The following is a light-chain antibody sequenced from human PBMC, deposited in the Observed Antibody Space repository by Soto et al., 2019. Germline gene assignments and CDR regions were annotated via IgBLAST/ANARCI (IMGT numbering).Light chain of an antibody. CDR2: AAS. CDR1: QTISSS. Sequence: DIQITQSPSSLSAYLPPRATITFRASQTISSSLHWYQQKPGKAPKLLIYAASSLQSGVPSRFTGSGSGTDFTLTITSLKPEDFATSYCQQSYSSCTFGKGTKVDIK. V-gene: IGKV1-39*01. J-gene: IGKJ1*01. CDR3: QQSYSSCT.